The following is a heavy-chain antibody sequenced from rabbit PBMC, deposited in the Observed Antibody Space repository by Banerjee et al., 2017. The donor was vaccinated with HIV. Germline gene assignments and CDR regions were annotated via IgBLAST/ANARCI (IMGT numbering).Heavy chain of an antibody. Sequence: QSLEESGGDLVKPGASLTLTCTASGFSFSSNDYMCWVRQAPGKGLEWIGCIVTGSSGSTYYASWVNGRFTISKTSSTTVTLQMTSLTAADTATYFCARGIPYAYGSYEDLWGPGTLVTVS. CDR2: IVTGSSGST. CDR3: ARGIPYAYGSYEDL. CDR1: GFSFSSNDY. D-gene: IGHD5-1*01. J-gene: IGHJ6*01. V-gene: IGHV1S40*01.